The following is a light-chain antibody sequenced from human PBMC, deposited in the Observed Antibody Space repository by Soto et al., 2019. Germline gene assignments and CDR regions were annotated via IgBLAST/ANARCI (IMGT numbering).Light chain of an antibody. CDR3: QQRSNWPPG. CDR1: QSVSSY. V-gene: IGKV3-11*01. CDR2: DAS. Sequence: EIVLTQSPATLSLSPGERDTLSCRASQSVSSYLAWYQQKPGQAPRLLIYDASNRATGIPARFSGSGSGTDFTLTISSLEPEDFAVYYCQQRSNWPPGFGPGTKVDIK. J-gene: IGKJ3*01.